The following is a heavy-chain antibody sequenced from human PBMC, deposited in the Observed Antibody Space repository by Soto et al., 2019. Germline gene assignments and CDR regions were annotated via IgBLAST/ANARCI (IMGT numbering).Heavy chain of an antibody. CDR1: GGSFSGYY. J-gene: IGHJ5*02. CDR3: ARRPYSSSSYNWFDP. Sequence: PSETLSLTCAVYGGSFSGYYWSWIRQPPGKGLEWIGEINHSGSTNYNPSLKSRVTISVDTSKNQFSLKLSSVTAADTAVYYCARRPYSSSSYNWFDPRGQGTLVTVSS. D-gene: IGHD6-6*01. CDR2: INHSGST. V-gene: IGHV4-34*01.